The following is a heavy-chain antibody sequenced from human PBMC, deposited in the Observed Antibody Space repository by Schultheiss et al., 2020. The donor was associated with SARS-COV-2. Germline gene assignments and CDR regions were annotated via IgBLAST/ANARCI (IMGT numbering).Heavy chain of an antibody. D-gene: IGHD5-18*01. V-gene: IGHV3-74*01. Sequence: GGSLRLSCAASGFTFSSYWMHWVRQAPGKGLVWVSRINSDGSSTSYADSVKGRFTISRDNSKNTLYLQMNSLRAEDTAVYYCAKDETRYSLGRYYFDYWGQGTLVTVSS. J-gene: IGHJ4*02. CDR3: AKDETRYSLGRYYFDY. CDR2: INSDGSST. CDR1: GFTFSSYW.